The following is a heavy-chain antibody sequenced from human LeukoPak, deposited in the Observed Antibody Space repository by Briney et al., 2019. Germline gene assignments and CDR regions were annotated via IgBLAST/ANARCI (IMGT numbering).Heavy chain of an antibody. CDR1: GYTFTSYA. V-gene: IGHV1-3*01. CDR3: AREGIAVAGNRRYFQH. CDR2: INAGNGNT. Sequence: ASVKASCKASGYTFTSYAMHWVRQAPGQRLEWMGWINAGNGNTKYSQKFQGRVTITRDTSASTAYMELSSLRSEDTAVYYCAREGIAVAGNRRYFQHWGQGTLVTVYS. D-gene: IGHD6-19*01. J-gene: IGHJ1*01.